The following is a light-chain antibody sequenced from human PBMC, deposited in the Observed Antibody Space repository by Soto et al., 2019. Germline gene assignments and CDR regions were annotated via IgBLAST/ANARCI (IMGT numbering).Light chain of an antibody. V-gene: IGKV3-15*01. CDR1: QSITSN. CDR3: QQYNNWPPYT. J-gene: IGKJ2*01. CDR2: GAS. Sequence: EIVMTQSPATLYVSPGERATLSCRASQSITSNLAWYQQKPGQAPRLLIYGASTRATGIPARVSGSGSGTEFTLTISSLQSEDFAVYYCQQYNNWPPYTFGQGTKLEIK.